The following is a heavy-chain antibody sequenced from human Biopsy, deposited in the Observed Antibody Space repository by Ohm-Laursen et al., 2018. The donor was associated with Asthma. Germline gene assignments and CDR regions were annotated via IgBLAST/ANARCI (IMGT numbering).Heavy chain of an antibody. D-gene: IGHD6-13*01. Sequence: SVKVSCNASGGTFGNYAISWVRQAPGLGLEWMGGISPAFGSTNIAQKFQGRVTISADIFTKTAYLEVSSLRSDDTAVYYCASPSSSREILYYYYNMDIWGQGTTVTV. V-gene: IGHV1-69*06. CDR3: ASPSSSREILYYYYNMDI. CDR2: ISPAFGST. J-gene: IGHJ6*02. CDR1: GGTFGNYA.